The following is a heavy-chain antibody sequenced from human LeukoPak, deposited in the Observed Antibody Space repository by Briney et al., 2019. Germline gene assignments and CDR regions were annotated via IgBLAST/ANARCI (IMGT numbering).Heavy chain of an antibody. J-gene: IGHJ5*02. Sequence: ASVKVSCKAYGYTFTGYCIHWVRQAPGQGLEWVGWISPNNGVTNYAQKFQGRVTMTRDTSINTAFMDLNRLTSDDTAVYHCARGSPNDEYTTSLGGLDPWGQGTLVTVSS. CDR2: ISPNNGVT. V-gene: IGHV1-2*02. CDR1: GYTFTGYC. D-gene: IGHD1-1*01. CDR3: ARGSPNDEYTTSLGGLDP.